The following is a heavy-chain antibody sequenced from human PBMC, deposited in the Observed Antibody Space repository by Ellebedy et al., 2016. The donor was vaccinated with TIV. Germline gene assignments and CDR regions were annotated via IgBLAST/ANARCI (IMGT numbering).Heavy chain of an antibody. Sequence: AASVKVSCKASRYNFTTYGITWVRQAPGQGIEWMGWISPYNGNTKYVQRLQGRVTMTADRSTRTGYMDLSGLTSDDTAIYYCGRLRAYSSSWFVDLWGQGTLVTVSS. D-gene: IGHD6-13*01. J-gene: IGHJ5*02. CDR1: RYNFTTYG. CDR2: ISPYNGNT. CDR3: GRLRAYSSSWFVDL. V-gene: IGHV1-18*01.